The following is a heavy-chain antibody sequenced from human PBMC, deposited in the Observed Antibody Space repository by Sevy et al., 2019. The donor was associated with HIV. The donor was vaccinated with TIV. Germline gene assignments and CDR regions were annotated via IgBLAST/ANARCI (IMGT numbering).Heavy chain of an antibody. CDR3: CTEGNVLLAEGWGHWFDP. V-gene: IGHV3-15*01. Sequence: GGSLRLSCAASGFTFNNAWMSWVRQAPGKGLEWIGRIKNKPDGGTTDYAAPVKGRFTSSRADSKNTPYLQMNSLKTQDTAVYYCCTEGNVLLAEGWGHWFDPWGQGTLVTVSS. J-gene: IGHJ5*02. CDR1: GFTFNNAW. CDR2: IKNKPDGGTT. D-gene: IGHD2-8*01.